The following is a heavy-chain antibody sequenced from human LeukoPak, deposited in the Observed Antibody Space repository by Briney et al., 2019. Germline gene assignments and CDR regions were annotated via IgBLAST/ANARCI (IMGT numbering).Heavy chain of an antibody. D-gene: IGHD2-2*01. CDR1: GFTFSTYA. CDR3: AKRRGEVPTASLDY. J-gene: IGHJ4*02. CDR2: ISGSGGST. V-gene: IGHV3-23*01. Sequence: GGSLRLSCAASGFTFSTYAMNWVRQAPGKGLEWVSGISGSGGSTYYADSVKGRFTISRDNSKNTLYLQMNSLRAEDTAMYYCAKRRGEVPTASLDYWGQGTLVTVSS.